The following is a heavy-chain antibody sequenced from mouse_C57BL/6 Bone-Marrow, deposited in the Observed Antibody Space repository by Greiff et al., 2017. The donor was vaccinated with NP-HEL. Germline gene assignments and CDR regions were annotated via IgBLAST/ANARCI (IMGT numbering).Heavy chain of an antibody. CDR1: GYTFTSYW. V-gene: IGHV1-5*01. D-gene: IGHD1-1*01. Sequence: VQLQQSGTVLARPGASVKMSCKTSGYTFTSYWMHWVKQKPGQGLEWIGAIYPGNSDTSYNQKFKGKAKLTAVTSASTAYMELSSLTTEDSAVYYCTKNYYGRGYWYFDVWGTGTTVTVSS. CDR3: TKNYYGRGYWYFDV. CDR2: IYPGNSDT. J-gene: IGHJ1*03.